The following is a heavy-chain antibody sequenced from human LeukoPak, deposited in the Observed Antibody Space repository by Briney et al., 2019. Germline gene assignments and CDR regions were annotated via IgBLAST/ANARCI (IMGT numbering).Heavy chain of an antibody. J-gene: IGHJ4*02. V-gene: IGHV4-39*01. D-gene: IGHD6-13*01. CDR3: ARQRTDGYSSSLYYFDY. Sequence: SETLSLTCTVSGGSISSSSYYWGWIRQPPGKGLEWIGSIYYSGSTYYNPSLKSRVTISVDTSKNQFSLKLSSVTAADTAVYYCARQRTDGYSSSLYYFDYWGQGTLVTVSS. CDR2: IYYSGST. CDR1: GGSISSSSYY.